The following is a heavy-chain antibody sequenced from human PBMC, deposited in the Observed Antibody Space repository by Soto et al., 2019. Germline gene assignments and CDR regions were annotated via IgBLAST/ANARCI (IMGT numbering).Heavy chain of an antibody. D-gene: IGHD5-12*01. Sequence: GGSLRLSCAASGFTFSSYGMHWVRQAPGKGLEWVAVIWYDGSNKYYADSVKGRFTISRDNSKNTLYLQMNSLRAEDTAVYYCARETRGPRSYFDYWGQGTLVTVSS. J-gene: IGHJ4*02. CDR3: ARETRGPRSYFDY. V-gene: IGHV3-33*01. CDR2: IWYDGSNK. CDR1: GFTFSSYG.